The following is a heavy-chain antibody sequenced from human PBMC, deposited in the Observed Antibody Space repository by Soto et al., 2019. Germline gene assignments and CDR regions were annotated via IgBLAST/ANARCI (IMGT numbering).Heavy chain of an antibody. D-gene: IGHD3-22*01. J-gene: IGHJ4*02. CDR1: GGSFSAYY. V-gene: IGHV4-34*01. CDR2: INPSGGT. CDR3: ARGSVDTLDSSPYYYDMRAERLEY. Sequence: SETLSLTCAVYGGSFSAYYWSCIRQPPGKGLEWIGEINPSGGTSYNPSLKSRVTISVDTSKSQFSLKLSSVTAAERAVYYCARGSVDTLDSSPYYYDMRAERLEYWTQGAMVTVSS.